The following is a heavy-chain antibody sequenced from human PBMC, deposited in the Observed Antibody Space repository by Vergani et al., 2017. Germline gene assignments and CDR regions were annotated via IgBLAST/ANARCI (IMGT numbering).Heavy chain of an antibody. J-gene: IGHJ4*02. Sequence: EVQLVESGGGLVQPGRSLRLSCAASGFTFDDYAMHWVRQAPGKGLEWVSGISWNSGSIGYADSVKGRFTISRDNAKNSLYLQMNSLRAEDTALYYCAREVDSGSYFWGQGTLVTVSS. D-gene: IGHD1-26*01. CDR3: AREVDSGSYF. V-gene: IGHV3-9*01. CDR2: ISWNSGSI. CDR1: GFTFDDYA.